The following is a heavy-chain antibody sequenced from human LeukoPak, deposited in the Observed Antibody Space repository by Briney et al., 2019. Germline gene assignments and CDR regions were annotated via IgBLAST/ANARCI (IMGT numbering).Heavy chain of an antibody. Sequence: SETLSLTCAVSGVSISSGGYSWSWTRQPPGKGLEWIGYIYHSGSTYYNPSLKSRVTISVDRSKNQFSLKLSSVTAADTAVYYCAREVYYDSSGYYFDYYFDYWGQGTLVTVSS. J-gene: IGHJ4*02. D-gene: IGHD3-22*01. CDR3: AREVYYDSSGYYFDYYFDY. CDR2: IYHSGST. CDR1: GVSISSGGYS. V-gene: IGHV4-30-2*01.